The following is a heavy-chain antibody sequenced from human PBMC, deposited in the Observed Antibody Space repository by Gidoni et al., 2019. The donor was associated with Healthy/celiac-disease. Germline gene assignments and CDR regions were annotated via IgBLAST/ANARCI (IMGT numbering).Heavy chain of an antibody. CDR3: ARAEAMDYYFDY. Sequence: EVQLVESGRGLVKPGGSLRLSCSASGFTFSSYSMNWVRQAPGKGLEWVSSISSSSSYIYYADSVKGRFTISRDNAKNSLYLQMNSLRAEDTAVYYCARAEAMDYYFDYWGQGTLVTVSS. CDR2: ISSSSSYI. D-gene: IGHD5-18*01. J-gene: IGHJ4*02. V-gene: IGHV3-21*01. CDR1: GFTFSSYS.